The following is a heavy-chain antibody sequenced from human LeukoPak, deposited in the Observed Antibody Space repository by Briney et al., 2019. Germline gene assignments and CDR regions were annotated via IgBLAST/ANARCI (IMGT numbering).Heavy chain of an antibody. V-gene: IGHV4-39*01. CDR1: GGSISSSSYY. CDR2: IYYSGSN. CDR3: ARHADIVSPFDY. Sequence: ASETLSLTCTVSGGSISSSSYYWGWIRQPPGKGREWIGSIYYSGSNYYNPSLKSRVTISVDTSKKQFSLKLSSVTAADTAVYYCARHADIVSPFDYWGQGTLVTVSS. J-gene: IGHJ4*02. D-gene: IGHD5-12*01.